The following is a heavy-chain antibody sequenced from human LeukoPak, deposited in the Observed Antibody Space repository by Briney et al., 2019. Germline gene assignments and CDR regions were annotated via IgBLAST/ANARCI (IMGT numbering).Heavy chain of an antibody. J-gene: IGHJ4*02. CDR3: AKASSIDGSGSYYNSYFDY. CDR2: ISSSSSTI. CDR1: GFTFSSHS. V-gene: IGHV3-48*04. Sequence: GGSLRLSCAASGFTFSSHSMNWVRQAPGKGLEWVSYISSSSSTIYYADSVKGRSTISRDNSKNSLYLQMNSLRAEDTALYYCAKASSIDGSGSYYNSYFDYRGQGTLVTVSS. D-gene: IGHD3-10*01.